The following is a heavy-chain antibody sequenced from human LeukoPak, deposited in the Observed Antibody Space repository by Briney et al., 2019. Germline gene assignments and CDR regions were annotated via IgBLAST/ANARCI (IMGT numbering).Heavy chain of an antibody. J-gene: IGHJ4*02. D-gene: IGHD3-22*01. CDR1: GFTFSSYG. Sequence: GRSLRLSCAASGFTFSSYGMHWARQAPGKGLEWVAVIWYDGSNKYYADSVKGRFTISRDNSKNTLYLQMNSLRAEDTAVYYCAREYYYDSSGYYASRPGDYWGQGTLVTVSS. CDR2: IWYDGSNK. CDR3: AREYYYDSSGYYASRPGDY. V-gene: IGHV3-33*01.